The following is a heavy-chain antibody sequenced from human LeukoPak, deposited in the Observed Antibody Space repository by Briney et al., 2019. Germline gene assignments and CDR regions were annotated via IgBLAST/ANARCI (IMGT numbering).Heavy chain of an antibody. V-gene: IGHV4-4*02. J-gene: IGHJ6*02. CDR1: GGSRINAGW. CDR3: ARDLGYYYGLDI. CDR2: IFHSGST. Sequence: PSETLSLTCDVSGGSRINAGWWSWVRQPPGKGLEWIGDIFHSGSTKYNPSLESRVTISVDKSNHQFTLEMNSVTAADTAIYYCARDLGYYYGLDIWSRGTTVTVSS. D-gene: IGHD3-16*01.